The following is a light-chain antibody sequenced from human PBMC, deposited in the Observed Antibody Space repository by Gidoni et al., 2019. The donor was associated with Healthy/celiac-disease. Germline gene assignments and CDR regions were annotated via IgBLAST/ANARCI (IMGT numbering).Light chain of an antibody. CDR1: QGISNY. V-gene: IGKV1-27*01. CDR2: AAS. CDR3: QKYNSAPTWT. Sequence: DIQMTQSPSSRSASVGDRVTITCRASQGISNYLAWYQQKPGKVPKLLIYAASTLQSGVPSRFSGSGSGTDFTLTISSLQPEDVATYYCQKYNSAPTWTFGQGTKVEIK. J-gene: IGKJ1*01.